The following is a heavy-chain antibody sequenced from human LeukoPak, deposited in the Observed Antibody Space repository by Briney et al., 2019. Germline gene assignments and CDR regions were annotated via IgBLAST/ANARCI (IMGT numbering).Heavy chain of an antibody. J-gene: IGHJ6*04. CDR2: ISAYNGNT. Sequence: ASVKVSCKASGYTFTGYYMHWVRQAPGQGLEWMGWISAYNGNTNYAQKLQGRVTMTTDTSTSTAYMELRSLRSDDTAVYYCARDVAFVDVWGKGTTVTVSS. D-gene: IGHD2-21*01. V-gene: IGHV1-18*04. CDR1: GYTFTGYY. CDR3: ARDVAFVDV.